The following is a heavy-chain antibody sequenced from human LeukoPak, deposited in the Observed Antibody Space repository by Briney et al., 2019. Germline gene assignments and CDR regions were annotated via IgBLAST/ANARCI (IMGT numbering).Heavy chain of an antibody. J-gene: IGHJ4*02. D-gene: IGHD3-10*01. CDR1: RFTFSSYA. V-gene: IGHV3-23*01. Sequence: GGSLRLSCAASRFTFSSYAMSWVRQGPGKGLEWVSGISDSGGDTFYAASVKGRFTISRDNSKNTLYLQMNSLSVEDTAVYYCAKTYHYGSGTIYYFDYWGQGALVTVSS. CDR2: ISDSGGDT. CDR3: AKTYHYGSGTIYYFDY.